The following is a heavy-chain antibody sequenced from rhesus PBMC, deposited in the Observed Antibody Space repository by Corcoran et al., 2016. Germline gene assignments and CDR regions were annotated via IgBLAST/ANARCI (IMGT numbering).Heavy chain of an antibody. V-gene: IGHV3S5*01. Sequence: EVQLVESGGGLVQPGGSLRLSCAASGFTFSSYGMSWVRQAPGKGLEWVSYFSNGGGSTYYADSGKGRFTISGDNSKNTLSLQMHSLRAEDMAVYYCATVGDWGDYYVDYWGQGVLVTVSS. CDR2: FSNGGGST. CDR3: ATVGDWGDYYVDY. D-gene: IGHD3-34*01. CDR1: GFTFSSYG. J-gene: IGHJ4*01.